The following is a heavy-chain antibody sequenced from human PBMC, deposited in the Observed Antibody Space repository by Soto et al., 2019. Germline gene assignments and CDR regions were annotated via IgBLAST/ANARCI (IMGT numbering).Heavy chain of an antibody. D-gene: IGHD4-4*01. CDR1: GGSISNYY. J-gene: IGHJ5*02. CDR2: IHNSGST. CDR3: ARDNSRRWLDP. Sequence: SETLSLTCTVSGGSISNYYWSWIRQSPGKGLEWIGNIHNSGSTNHNPSLRSRVTISVDRSKNQFSLKLSSVTAADTAVYYCARDNSRRWLDPWGQGTLVTVSS. V-gene: IGHV4-59*01.